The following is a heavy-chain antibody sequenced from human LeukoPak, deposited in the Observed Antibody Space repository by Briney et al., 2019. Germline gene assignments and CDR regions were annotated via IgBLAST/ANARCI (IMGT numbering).Heavy chain of an antibody. Sequence: GGSPRLSCAASGFTFSSYWMNWARQAPGKGLEWVASINHNGNVNYYVDSVKGRFTISRDNAKDSLYLQMSNLRAEDTAVYFCARGGGLDVWGQGATVTVSS. CDR2: INHNGNVN. CDR1: GFTFSSYW. V-gene: IGHV3-7*03. J-gene: IGHJ6*02. D-gene: IGHD3-16*01. CDR3: ARGGGLDV.